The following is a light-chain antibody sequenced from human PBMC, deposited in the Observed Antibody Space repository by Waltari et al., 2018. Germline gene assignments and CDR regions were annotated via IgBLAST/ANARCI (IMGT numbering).Light chain of an antibody. CDR3: QQYDNLPLT. J-gene: IGKJ4*01. Sequence: DIQITQSPSYLSAAVGERVTITCQASQDISNYLNWYQQKPGKAPKLLIYDASNLETGVPSRFSGSGSGTDFTFTISSLQPEDIATYYCQQYDNLPLTFGGGTKVEIK. CDR2: DAS. V-gene: IGKV1-33*01. CDR1: QDISNY.